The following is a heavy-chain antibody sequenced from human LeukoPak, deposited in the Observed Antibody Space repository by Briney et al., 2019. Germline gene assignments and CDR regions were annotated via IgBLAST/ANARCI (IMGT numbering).Heavy chain of an antibody. Sequence: GGSVRLSCAASGFTFSIYWMNWVRQAPGKGLEWVANIKQDGTEKYYADSVKGRFTISRDDSRNTLYLQMTSLRAEDTAVYYCARGQSVGWEIGVCDFWGQGSLVTVAS. J-gene: IGHJ4*02. CDR3: ARGQSVGWEIGVCDF. D-gene: IGHD1-26*01. V-gene: IGHV3-7*01. CDR1: GFTFSIYW. CDR2: IKQDGTEK.